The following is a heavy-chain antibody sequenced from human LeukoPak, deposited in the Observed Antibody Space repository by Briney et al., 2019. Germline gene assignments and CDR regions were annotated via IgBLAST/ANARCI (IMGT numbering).Heavy chain of an antibody. V-gene: IGHV3-21*01. CDR1: GFTFDTYE. Sequence: GGSLRLSCVGSGFTFDTYEMNWVRQAPGKGLEWVSSISSSSSYIYYADSVKGRFTISRDNAKDSLHLQMNSLRAEDTAVYYCARDGQTGTTVYWGQGTLVTVSS. J-gene: IGHJ4*02. D-gene: IGHD1-7*01. CDR2: ISSSSSYI. CDR3: ARDGQTGTTVY.